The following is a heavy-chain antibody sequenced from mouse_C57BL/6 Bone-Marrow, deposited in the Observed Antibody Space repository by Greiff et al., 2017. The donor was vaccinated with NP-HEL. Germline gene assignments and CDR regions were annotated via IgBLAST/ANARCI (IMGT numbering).Heavy chain of an antibody. Sequence: EVQLQQSGPELVKPGASVKISCKASGYSFTGYYMNWVKQSPEKSLEWIGEINPSTGGTTYNQKFKAKATLTVDKSSSTAYMQLKSLTSEDSAVYYCARSDYGSGGYWYFDVWGTGTTVTVSS. D-gene: IGHD1-1*01. CDR2: INPSTGGT. CDR3: ARSDYGSGGYWYFDV. CDR1: GYSFTGYY. J-gene: IGHJ1*03. V-gene: IGHV1-42*01.